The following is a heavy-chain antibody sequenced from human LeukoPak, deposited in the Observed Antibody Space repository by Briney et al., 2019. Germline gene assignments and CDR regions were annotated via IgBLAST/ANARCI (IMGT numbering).Heavy chain of an antibody. CDR3: ARHEDILTGYYP. J-gene: IGHJ5*02. D-gene: IGHD3-9*01. V-gene: IGHV4-59*08. Sequence: SETLSLTCTVSGGSISSYYWSWIRQPPGKGLEWIGYIYYSGSTNYNPSLKSRVTISVDTSKNQFSLKLSSVTAADTAVYYCARHEDILTGYYPWGQGTLVTVSS. CDR1: GGSISSYY. CDR2: IYYSGST.